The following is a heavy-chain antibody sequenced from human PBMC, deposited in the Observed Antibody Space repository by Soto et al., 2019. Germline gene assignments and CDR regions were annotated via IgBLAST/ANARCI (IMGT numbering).Heavy chain of an antibody. V-gene: IGHV6-1*01. CDR3: AKGDNLGPKTGYAFDP. CDR2: TYFRSKWYN. Sequence: PSQTLSLTCAISGDSASSNTASWNWIRQSPSRGLEWLGRTYFRSKWYNDYAVSVKSRIIINPDTSNNQFPLQLNSVTPEDTAVYFCAKGDNLGPKTGYAFDPWGQGIMVTVSS. D-gene: IGHD5-12*01. J-gene: IGHJ5*02. CDR1: GDSASSNTAS.